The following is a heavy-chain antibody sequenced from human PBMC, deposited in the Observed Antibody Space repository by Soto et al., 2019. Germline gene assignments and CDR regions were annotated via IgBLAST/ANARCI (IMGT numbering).Heavy chain of an antibody. CDR3: AGVPGYRSGY. CDR1: GFTFSSYW. Sequence: PGGSLRLSCAASGFTFSSYWMHWVRQAPGKGLVWVSGIRSDGGNTNYADSVKGRFTISRDNAKNTLYLQMNSLRAEDTAVYYCAGVPGYRSGYWGQGTLATVSS. J-gene: IGHJ4*02. D-gene: IGHD6-19*01. V-gene: IGHV3-74*01. CDR2: IRSDGGNT.